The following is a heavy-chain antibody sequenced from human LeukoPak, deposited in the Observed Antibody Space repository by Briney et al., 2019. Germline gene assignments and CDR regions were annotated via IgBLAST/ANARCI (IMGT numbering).Heavy chain of an antibody. V-gene: IGHV1-69*04. J-gene: IGHJ6*02. D-gene: IGHD1-26*01. CDR1: GGTFTSYG. Sequence: SVKVSCKASGGTFTSYGINWVRQAPGLGLEWMGRIIPIVGILNYAQRFQGRVTITADNSTNIAYMELSSLRSEDTAVYYCARGGSYYFYNGMDVWGQGTTVTVSS. CDR2: IIPIVGIL. CDR3: ARGGSYYFYNGMDV.